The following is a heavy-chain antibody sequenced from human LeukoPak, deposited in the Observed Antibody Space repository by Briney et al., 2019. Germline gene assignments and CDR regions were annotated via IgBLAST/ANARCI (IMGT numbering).Heavy chain of an antibody. CDR2: IYYSGNT. J-gene: IGHJ4*02. D-gene: IGHD3-10*01. CDR3: ARLSVRGVDTLDY. CDR1: GGSISSYY. V-gene: IGHV4-59*12. Sequence: SETLSLTCTVSGGSISSYYWSWIRQPPGKGLEWIGYIYYSGNTNYNPSLKSRVTISVDKSKNQFSLKLSSVTAADTAVYYCARLSVRGVDTLDYWGQGTLVTVSS.